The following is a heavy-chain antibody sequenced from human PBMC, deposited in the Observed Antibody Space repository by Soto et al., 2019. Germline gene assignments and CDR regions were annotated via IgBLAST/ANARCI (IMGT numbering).Heavy chain of an antibody. CDR2: IYYSGRT. Sequence: QVQLQESGPGLVKPSQTLSLTCTVSGGSISSGDYYWSWIRQPPGKGLEWMGYIYYSGRTYYNPSLKSRVTIAVDTSKNQFSLKLSSVTAADTAVYYCARDHYVYDILTGYGYYYGMDVWGQGTTVTVSS. J-gene: IGHJ6*02. CDR3: ARDHYVYDILTGYGYYYGMDV. V-gene: IGHV4-30-4*01. D-gene: IGHD3-9*01. CDR1: GGSISSGDYY.